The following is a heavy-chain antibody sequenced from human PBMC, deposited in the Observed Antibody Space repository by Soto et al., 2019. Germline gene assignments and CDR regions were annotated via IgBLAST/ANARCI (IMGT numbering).Heavy chain of an antibody. D-gene: IGHD6-13*01. V-gene: IGHV3-7*01. CDR2: IKQDGSEK. J-gene: IGHJ6*02. CDR1: GFTFSSYW. Sequence: EVQLVESGGGLVQPGGSLRLSCAASGFTFSSYWMSWVRQAPVKGLEWVGNIKQDGSEKNYVDFVKGRFTISRDNAKNSLYLRMNSLSAEDTAVYYCARIASAGRGWDVWGQGTTVVVSS. CDR3: ARIASAGRGWDV.